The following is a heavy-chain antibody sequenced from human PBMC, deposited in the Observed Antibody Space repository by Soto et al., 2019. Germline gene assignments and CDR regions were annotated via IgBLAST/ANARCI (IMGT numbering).Heavy chain of an antibody. CDR2: ITRTGSSR. D-gene: IGHD1-7*01. CDR1: GFTFSSYE. CDR3: ATDGPANGNYAFDY. V-gene: IGHV3-48*03. J-gene: IGHJ4*02. Sequence: EGQLVESGGGLVQPGGSLRLSCVASGFTFSSYEMNWVRQAPGKGLEWVSYITRTGSSRYYADSVVGRFTNSKDNAKDSLYLPVDSHSAEDTAVYYCATDGPANGNYAFDYWGQGTLVTVSS.